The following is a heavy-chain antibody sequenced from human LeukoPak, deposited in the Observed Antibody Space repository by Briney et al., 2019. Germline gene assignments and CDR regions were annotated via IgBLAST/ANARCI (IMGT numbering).Heavy chain of an antibody. CDR2: IKQDGSEK. Sequence: GGSLSLSCAASGFTFSDYWMSWVRQAPGKGLEWVAHIKQDGSEKYYVDSVKGRFTISRDNAKNSLYLQMNSLRADDTAIYYCARDRGDSGWYEFGCWGQGTRVRVSS. CDR1: GFTFSDYW. D-gene: IGHD6-19*01. J-gene: IGHJ4*02. CDR3: ARDRGDSGWYEFGC. V-gene: IGHV3-7*01.